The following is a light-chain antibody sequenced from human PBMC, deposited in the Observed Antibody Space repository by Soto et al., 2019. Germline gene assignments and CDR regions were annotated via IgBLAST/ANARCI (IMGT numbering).Light chain of an antibody. V-gene: IGKV3-20*01. CDR2: AAS. Sequence: EIVLTQSPGTLSLSPGERATLSCRASQSVASNYLAWYQQRPGQAPRLLMYAASSRAAGVPDRFSGSGSGTDFTLTISRLELEDFAVFFCHQYGRSPIFTFGPGTTVDIK. CDR3: HQYGRSPIFT. CDR1: QSVASNY. J-gene: IGKJ3*01.